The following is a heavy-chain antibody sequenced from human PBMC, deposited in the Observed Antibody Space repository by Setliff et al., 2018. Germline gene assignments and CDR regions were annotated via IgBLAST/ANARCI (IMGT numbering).Heavy chain of an antibody. J-gene: IGHJ4*02. CDR2: ISTHNGNI. V-gene: IGHV1-18*01. CDR1: GYSFTNYG. Sequence: ASVKVSCKASGYSFTNYGVSWVRQAPGQGLEWMGWISTHNGNINYAQKFQGRVTMTTDTSTTIAYMELSSLRSDDTAVYYCARADYSSSLHYFDCWGQGTLVTVSS. D-gene: IGHD6-13*01. CDR3: ARADYSSSLHYFDC.